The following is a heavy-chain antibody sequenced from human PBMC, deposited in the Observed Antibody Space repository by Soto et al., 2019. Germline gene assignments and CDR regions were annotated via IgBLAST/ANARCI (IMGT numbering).Heavy chain of an antibody. J-gene: IGHJ6*03. CDR3: ARGVRSVTMVRGVSTGIDYYYYMDV. V-gene: IGHV3-13*01. D-gene: IGHD3-10*01. CDR2: IGTAGDT. Sequence: GGSLRLSCAASGFTFSSYDMHWVRQATGKGLEWVSAIGTAGDTYYPGSVKGRFTISRENAKNSLYLQMNSLRAGDTAVYYCARGVRSVTMVRGVSTGIDYYYYMDVWGKGTTVTVSS. CDR1: GFTFSSYD.